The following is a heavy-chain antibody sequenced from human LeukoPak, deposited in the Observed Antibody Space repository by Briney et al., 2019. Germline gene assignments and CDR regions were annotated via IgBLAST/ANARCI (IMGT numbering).Heavy chain of an antibody. D-gene: IGHD3-10*01. CDR1: GGSISCGSYY. V-gene: IGHV4-61*02. CDR2: IYTSGST. J-gene: IGHJ4*02. Sequence: SQALSLTRTVSGGSISCGSYYWSWIRQPAGKGLEWIGRIYTSGSTNYNPSLKSRVTISVDTSKNQFSQKLSSVTAADTAVYYCARVRVRGDIAPHFDYWGQGTLVTVSS. CDR3: ARVRVRGDIAPHFDY.